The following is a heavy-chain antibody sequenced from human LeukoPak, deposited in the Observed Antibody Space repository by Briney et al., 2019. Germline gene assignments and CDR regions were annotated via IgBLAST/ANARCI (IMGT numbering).Heavy chain of an antibody. V-gene: IGHV4-59*01. D-gene: IGHD1-26*01. J-gene: IGHJ4*02. CDR1: GGSIGSYY. Sequence: SETLSLTCTVSGGSIGSYYWTWIRQPPGKRLEWIGFVYHSGTTNYNPSLKSRVTISIDTSKNQFSLKLSSVTAADTAVYYCARSGSYYFDYWGQGTLVTVSS. CDR3: ARSGSYYFDY. CDR2: VYHSGTT.